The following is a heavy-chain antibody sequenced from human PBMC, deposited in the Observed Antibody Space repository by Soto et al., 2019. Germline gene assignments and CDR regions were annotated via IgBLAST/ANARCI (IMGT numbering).Heavy chain of an antibody. V-gene: IGHV4-61*01. CDR2: IYNIMST. J-gene: IGHJ5*01. Sequence: ESLSLTCPVSGVPVKSDFYYWSWIRQPTGKGLEWIGYIYNIMSTNYNPSRMSRVTMSLDTSNNPFSLKLTSVTAADTAVYYCARERRAGNWFDSWGQGTLVTVYS. CDR1: GVPVKSDFYY. CDR3: ARERRAGNWFDS. D-gene: IGHD3-10*01.